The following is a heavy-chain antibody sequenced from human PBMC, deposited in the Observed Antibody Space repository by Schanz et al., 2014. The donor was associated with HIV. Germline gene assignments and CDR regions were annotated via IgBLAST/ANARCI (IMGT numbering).Heavy chain of an antibody. J-gene: IGHJ4*02. V-gene: IGHV4-34*10. CDR3: ASAERFGELLPNYFDS. CDR1: GGSISGYY. CDR2: ISPGGTT. Sequence: QVQLQESGPGLVKPSETLSLTCTVSGGSISGYYWSWIRQAPGKGLEWIGEISPGGTTNYNPSLKSRVTIQVETSNKQFSLRLTSVTAADTAVYYCASAERFGELLPNYFDSWGQGALVIVSS. D-gene: IGHD3-10*01.